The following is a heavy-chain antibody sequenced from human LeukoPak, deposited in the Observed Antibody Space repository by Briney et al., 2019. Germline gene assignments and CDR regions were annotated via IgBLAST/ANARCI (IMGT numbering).Heavy chain of an antibody. D-gene: IGHD6-13*01. J-gene: IGHJ4*02. CDR1: GFTDSSNY. V-gene: IGHV3-66*01. CDR2: IYSGGST. Sequence: AGGSLRLSCAASGFTDSSNYMSWVRQAPGKGLEWVSVIYSGGSTYYADSVKGRFTISRDNSKNTLYLQMNSLRAEDTAVYYCAREDIALGIAAAGLDYWGQGTLVTVSS. CDR3: AREDIALGIAAAGLDY.